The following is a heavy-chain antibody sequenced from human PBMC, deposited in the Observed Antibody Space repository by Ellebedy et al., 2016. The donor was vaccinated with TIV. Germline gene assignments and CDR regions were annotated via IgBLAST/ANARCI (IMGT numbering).Heavy chain of an antibody. V-gene: IGHV1-2*02. Sequence: AASVKVSCKTSGYTFTDYYIHWVRQAPGQGLEWMAWINPNSGGTNYAQKFQGRVTVTRDTSTGTAFLELSRLKSDDTAVHYCTRDLTNIVSGDYWGQGTLITVSS. D-gene: IGHD5/OR15-5a*01. J-gene: IGHJ4*02. CDR2: INPNSGGT. CDR3: TRDLTNIVSGDY. CDR1: GYTFTDYY.